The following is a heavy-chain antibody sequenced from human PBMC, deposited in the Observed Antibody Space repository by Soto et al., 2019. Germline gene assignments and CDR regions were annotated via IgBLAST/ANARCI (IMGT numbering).Heavy chain of an antibody. J-gene: IGHJ4*02. CDR1: GFTFDDYA. D-gene: IGHD2-15*01. CDR2: ISWNSGSI. CDR3: AKGYVNYCSGGSCYSDYFDY. Sequence: EVQLVESGGGLVQPGRSLRLSCAASGFTFDDYAMHWVRQAPGKGLEWVSGISWNSGSIGYADSVKGRFTISRDNAKNSLYLQMNSLRAEDTALYYCAKGYVNYCSGGSCYSDYFDYWGQGTLVTVSS. V-gene: IGHV3-9*01.